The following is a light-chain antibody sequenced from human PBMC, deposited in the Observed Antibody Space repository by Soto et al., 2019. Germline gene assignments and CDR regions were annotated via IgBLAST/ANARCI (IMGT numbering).Light chain of an antibody. CDR2: DAS. CDR3: QQRSDRPLT. Sequence: EIVLTQSPATLSLSPGERATLSCRASQSVSSNLAWYQQKPGQAPRLLIYDASNRATGIPARFSGSGSGTDFTLTISSLEPEDFAVYYCQQRSDRPLTFGRGPKVEIK. CDR1: QSVSSN. V-gene: IGKV3-11*01. J-gene: IGKJ4*01.